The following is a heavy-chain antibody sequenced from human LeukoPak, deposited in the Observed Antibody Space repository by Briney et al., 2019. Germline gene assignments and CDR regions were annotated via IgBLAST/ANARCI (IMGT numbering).Heavy chain of an antibody. CDR1: GFTFSDYH. CDR2: INGSSSDT. V-gene: IGHV3-11*03. J-gene: IGHJ5*02. Sequence: TGGSLRLSCAASGFTFSDYHMTWISQAPGRGLEWISYINGSSSDTKYADSVKGRFTISKDNAKNSVYLLMNSLRAEDTAVYYCARRGTTYCTVDSCHPNWFDPWGQGTLVTVSS. CDR3: ARRGTTYCTVDSCHPNWFDP. D-gene: IGHD2-15*01.